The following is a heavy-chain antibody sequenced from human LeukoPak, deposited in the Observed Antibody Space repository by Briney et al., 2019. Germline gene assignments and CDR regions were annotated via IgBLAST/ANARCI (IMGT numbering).Heavy chain of an antibody. D-gene: IGHD3-10*01. V-gene: IGHV4-39*07. Sequence: PSETLSLTCTVSGGSISSSSYYWGWIRQPPGKGLEWIGSIDNSGSTYYNPSLESRVTISVDTSNNQFSLKVRSVTAADTAVYYCARVGSGSYLSFDYWGQGTLVTVSS. CDR1: GGSISSSSYY. CDR3: ARVGSGSYLSFDY. CDR2: IDNSGST. J-gene: IGHJ4*02.